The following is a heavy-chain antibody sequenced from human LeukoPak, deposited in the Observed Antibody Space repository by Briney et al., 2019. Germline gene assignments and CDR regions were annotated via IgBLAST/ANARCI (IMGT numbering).Heavy chain of an antibody. CDR3: ANLYDFWTGDY. CDR2: IIGSGGST. Sequence: GGSLRLSCAASGFTFISYAMSWVRQAPGKGLEWVSSIIGSGGSTYYADSVKGRFTISRENSKNTLYLQMNSLRAEDTAVYYCANLYDFWTGDYWGQGTLVTVSS. V-gene: IGHV3-23*01. CDR1: GFTFISYA. D-gene: IGHD3-3*01. J-gene: IGHJ4*02.